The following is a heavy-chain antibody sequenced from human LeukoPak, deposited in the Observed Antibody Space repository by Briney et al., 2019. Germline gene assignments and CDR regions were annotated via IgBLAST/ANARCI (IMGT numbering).Heavy chain of an antibody. Sequence: GGSLSLSCAASGFTFSNYWMHWVRQAPGKGLVWVSRINSDGSSRNYADSVKGRFTITRDNAKNTLYLQMNSLRAEDTAVYYCARDISRGSLDYWGQGTLVTVSS. D-gene: IGHD2-15*01. CDR1: GFTFSNYW. J-gene: IGHJ4*02. CDR3: ARDISRGSLDY. V-gene: IGHV3-74*01. CDR2: INSDGSSR.